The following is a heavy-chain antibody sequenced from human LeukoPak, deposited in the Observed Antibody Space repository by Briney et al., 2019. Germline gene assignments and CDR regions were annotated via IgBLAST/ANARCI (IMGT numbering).Heavy chain of an antibody. Sequence: GGSLRLSCAASGFTFYNYDLHWVRQAAGKGLEWVSTIGTAADTFYPDSVKGRFTISRENAKNSLYLQMNSLRVDDTAVYYCVRAPRCDSRRGKTQVVFNIGAKGKRVTVFS. CDR1: GFTFYNYD. CDR3: VRAPRCDSRRGKTQVVFNI. CDR2: IGTAADT. V-gene: IGHV3-13*01. D-gene: IGHD3-22*01. J-gene: IGHJ3*02.